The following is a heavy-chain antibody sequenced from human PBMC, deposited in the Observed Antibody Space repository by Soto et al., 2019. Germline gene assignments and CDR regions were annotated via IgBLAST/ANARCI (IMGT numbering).Heavy chain of an antibody. CDR2: ISGGGLNT. J-gene: IGHJ4*02. D-gene: IGHD6-25*01. Sequence: GGSLRLSCAASGFNFNTYGMAWVRQTPGRGLDWVSFISGGGLNTYYSDSVKGRFTISRDNSKNTLYLQMDSLRAEDTAVYSCAKTRLRLDYWGQGTLVNVSS. V-gene: IGHV3-23*01. CDR3: AKTRLRLDY. CDR1: GFNFNTYG.